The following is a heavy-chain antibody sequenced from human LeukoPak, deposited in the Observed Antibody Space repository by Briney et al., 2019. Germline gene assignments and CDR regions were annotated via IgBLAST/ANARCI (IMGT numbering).Heavy chain of an antibody. CDR1: GGSISSYY. D-gene: IGHD3-10*01. J-gene: IGHJ4*02. CDR2: IHFSGST. V-gene: IGHV4-59*01. CDR3: ARIFRGAYFDY. Sequence: SSETLSLTCTVAGGSISSYYWSWIRQSPGKGLEWIGYIHFSGSTNYNPSLKSRVTVSDDKSKNQFSLKLSSVTAADTAVYYCARIFRGAYFDYWGQGTLVTVSS.